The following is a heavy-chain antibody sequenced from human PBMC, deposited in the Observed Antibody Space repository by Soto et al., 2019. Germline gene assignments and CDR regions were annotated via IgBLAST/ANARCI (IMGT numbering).Heavy chain of an antibody. J-gene: IGHJ6*02. D-gene: IGHD3-9*01. CDR1: GFIFSNYG. Sequence: QVQLVESGGGVVQPGRSLRLSCTASGFIFSNYGMHWVRQAPGKGLEWVAGMRNDASNVHYGDSVEGRFTISRDNSKTTVSLQLNTLRAEGTGVYYCARQSSDILTDGMDVWGQGTRVTVSS. CDR2: MRNDASNV. V-gene: IGHV3-33*01. CDR3: ARQSSDILTDGMDV.